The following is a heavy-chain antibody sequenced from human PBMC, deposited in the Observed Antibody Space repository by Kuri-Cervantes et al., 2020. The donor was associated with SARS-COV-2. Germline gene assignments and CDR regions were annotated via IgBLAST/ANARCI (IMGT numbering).Heavy chain of an antibody. J-gene: IGHJ5*02. CDR1: GGSLNSGDYY. V-gene: IGHV4-61*08. Sequence: SETLSLTCSVSGGSLNSGDYYWTWVRQPPGKGLEWIGNIYYRGSASYNPSLKSRLTMSLDMSKNQFSLKLTSVTAADTAVYYCARDSNANHNNWFDPWGQGTLVTVSS. D-gene: IGHD4/OR15-4a*01. CDR2: IYYRGSA. CDR3: ARDSNANHNNWFDP.